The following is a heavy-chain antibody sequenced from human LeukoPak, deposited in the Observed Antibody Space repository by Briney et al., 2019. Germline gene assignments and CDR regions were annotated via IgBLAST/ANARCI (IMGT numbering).Heavy chain of an antibody. V-gene: IGHV3-11*04. J-gene: IGHJ4*02. CDR3: ARGRFGELPFDY. CDR2: ISSSGSTI. CDR1: GGSISSSSYY. Sequence: LSLTCTVSGGSISSSSYYWGWIRQPPGKGLEWVSYISSSGSTIYYADSVKGRFTISRDNAKNSLYLQMNSLRAEDTAVYYCARGRFGELPFDYWGQGTLVTVSS. D-gene: IGHD3-10*01.